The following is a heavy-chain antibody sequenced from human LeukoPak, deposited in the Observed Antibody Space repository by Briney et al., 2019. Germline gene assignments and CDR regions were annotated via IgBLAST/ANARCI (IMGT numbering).Heavy chain of an antibody. D-gene: IGHD3-22*01. CDR2: INHSGST. V-gene: IGHV4-34*01. Sequence: SETLSLTCAVYGGSFSGYYWSWIRQPPGKGLEWIGEINHSGSTNYNPSLKSRVTISVDTSKNQFSLKLSSVTAADTAVYYCARSFASSGHYYHWFDPWGQGTLVAVSS. CDR1: GGSFSGYY. J-gene: IGHJ5*02. CDR3: ARSFASSGHYYHWFDP.